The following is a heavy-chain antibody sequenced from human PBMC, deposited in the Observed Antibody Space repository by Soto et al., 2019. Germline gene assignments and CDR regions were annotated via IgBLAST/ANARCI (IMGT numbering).Heavy chain of an antibody. Sequence: QVQLQESGPGLVKASQTLSLTCTVSGGSINNYKNYWSWIRQPPGKGLEWIGYVYYSGTTHYNPSLKSRLTMSIDTSKNQFSLTLTSVIAADAAVYYCAREIVDSFDSSGYPDSWGQGTLVTVSP. J-gene: IGHJ4*02. CDR3: AREIVDSFDSSGYPDS. D-gene: IGHD3-22*01. CDR2: VYYSGTT. CDR1: GGSINNYKNY. V-gene: IGHV4-30-4*01.